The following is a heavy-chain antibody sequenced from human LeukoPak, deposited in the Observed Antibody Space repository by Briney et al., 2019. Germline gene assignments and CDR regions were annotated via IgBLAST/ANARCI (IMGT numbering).Heavy chain of an antibody. CDR1: GGSFSGYY. J-gene: IGHJ6*03. D-gene: IGHD5-12*01. CDR2: INHSGST. CDR3: ARRYGGYSTFYYYYYMDV. V-gene: IGHV4-34*01. Sequence: PSETLSLTCAVYGGSFSGYYWSWIRQPPGKGLEWIGEINHSGSTNYNPSLKSRVTISVDTSKNQFSLKLSSVTAADTAVYYCARRYGGYSTFYYYYYMDVWGKGTTVTVSS.